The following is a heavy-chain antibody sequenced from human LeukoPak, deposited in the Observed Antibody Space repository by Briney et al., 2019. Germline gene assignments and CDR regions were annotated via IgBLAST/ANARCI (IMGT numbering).Heavy chain of an antibody. D-gene: IGHD4-11*01. Sequence: GASVKVSCKASGDTFSSYYMHWVRQAPGQGLEWMGWINPYIDNTNYAQKLQGRVTMTTDTSTTTAYMELRSLRSDDTAVYYCARVDSRSNACDYWGQGTLVTVSS. V-gene: IGHV1-18*04. CDR1: GDTFSSYY. CDR3: ARVDSRSNACDY. J-gene: IGHJ4*02. CDR2: INPYIDNT.